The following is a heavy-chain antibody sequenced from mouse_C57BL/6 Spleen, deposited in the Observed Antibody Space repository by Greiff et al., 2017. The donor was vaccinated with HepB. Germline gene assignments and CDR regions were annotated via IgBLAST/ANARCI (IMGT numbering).Heavy chain of an antibody. D-gene: IGHD1-3*01. Sequence: QVQLQQPGAELVKPGASVKLSCKASGYTFTSYWMHWVKQRPGQGLEWIGMIYPNSGSTNYNEKFKSKATLTVDTSSSTAYMQRSSLTTEDSAAYCCARDREWGFAYWGQGTLVTVSA. CDR1: GYTFTSYW. CDR3: ARDREWGFAY. V-gene: IGHV1-64*01. CDR2: IYPNSGST. J-gene: IGHJ3*01.